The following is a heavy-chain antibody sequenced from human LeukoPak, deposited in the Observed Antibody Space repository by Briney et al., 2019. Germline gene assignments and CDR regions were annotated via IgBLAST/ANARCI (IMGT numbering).Heavy chain of an antibody. D-gene: IGHD3-22*01. CDR2: IIPIFGTA. CDR3: AASSGYYYSDSY. CDR1: GYTFTSYA. V-gene: IGHV1-69*13. Sequence: ASVKVSCKASGYTFTSYAISWVRQAPGQGLEWMGGIIPIFGTANYAQKFQGRVTITADESTSTAYMEPSSLRSEDTAVYYCAASSGYYYSDSYWGQGTLVTVSS. J-gene: IGHJ4*02.